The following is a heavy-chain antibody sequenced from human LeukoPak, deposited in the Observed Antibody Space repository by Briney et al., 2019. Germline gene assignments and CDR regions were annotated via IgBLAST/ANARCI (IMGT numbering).Heavy chain of an antibody. CDR2: IHDSGNT. V-gene: IGHV3-53*01. CDR1: GFTVSSNY. CDR3: AKLQAVAAPYYFDY. Sequence: GGSLRLSCAASGFTVSSNYMTWVRQAPGKGLEWVSIIHDSGNTYYADSVKGRFTVTRDNSRNTVSLEMNSLRVDDTAVYYCAKLQAVAAPYYFDYWGQGTLVTVSS. J-gene: IGHJ4*02. D-gene: IGHD6-19*01.